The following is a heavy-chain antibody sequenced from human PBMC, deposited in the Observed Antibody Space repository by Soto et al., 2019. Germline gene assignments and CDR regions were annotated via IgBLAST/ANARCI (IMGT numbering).Heavy chain of an antibody. CDR3: ATVLFPEVPSSVHPIDY. CDR2: IYYSGST. D-gene: IGHD3-10*01. J-gene: IGHJ4*02. CDR1: GGSISSSRYY. V-gene: IGHV4-39*01. Sequence: ASETLSLTCTVSGGSISSSRYYWGWIRQPPGKGLEWIGSIYYSGSTYYNPSLKSRVTISVDTSKNQFSLKLSSVTAADTAVYYCATVLFPEVPSSVHPIDYWGQGTLVTVSS.